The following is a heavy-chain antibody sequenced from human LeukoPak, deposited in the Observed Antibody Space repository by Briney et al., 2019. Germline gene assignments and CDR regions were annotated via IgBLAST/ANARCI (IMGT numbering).Heavy chain of an antibody. CDR2: ISYDGSNK. CDR1: GFTFSSYA. D-gene: IGHD7-27*01. V-gene: IGHV3-30-3*01. Sequence: LPGGSLRLSCVASGFTFSSYAMHWVRQAPGKGLEWVAVISYDGSNKYYADSVKGRFTISRDNSKNTLYLQMNSLRAEDTAVYYCARPRGMGTYNWFDPWGQGTLVTVSS. J-gene: IGHJ5*02. CDR3: ARPRGMGTYNWFDP.